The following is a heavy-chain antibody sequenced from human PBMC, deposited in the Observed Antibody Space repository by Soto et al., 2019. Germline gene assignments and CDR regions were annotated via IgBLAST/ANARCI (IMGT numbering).Heavy chain of an antibody. CDR1: GFTFRNHA. CDR2: IAHDGSNA. V-gene: IGHV3-30-3*01. Sequence: QVQLVESGGGVVQPGGSLRLSCAASGFTFRNHAMHWVRQAPGKGLECLAVIAHDGSNAFYRDSVKGRFTVSRDTSKNTLYLYMNSLRPEDTGVYYCARGDRQDILVVVGARPGEYGTDIWGQGTTVIVSS. J-gene: IGHJ6*02. CDR3: ARGDRQDILVVVGARPGEYGTDI. D-gene: IGHD2-15*01.